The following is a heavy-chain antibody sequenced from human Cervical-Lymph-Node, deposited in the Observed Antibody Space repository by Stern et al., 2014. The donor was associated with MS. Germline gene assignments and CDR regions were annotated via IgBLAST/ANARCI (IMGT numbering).Heavy chain of an antibody. J-gene: IGHJ3*02. CDR1: GPSFTKYW. CDR2: IYIGDSDT. CDR3: AKHTSFNDS. V-gene: IGHV5-51*01. D-gene: IGHD1-26*01. Sequence: VQLVQSGPVLKKPGASLKISCKGSGPSFTKYWIAWVRQAPENGLEWIGIIYIGDSDTRYSPSCEGQVTMSADKSINTAYLQWSSLRASDTAMYYCAKHTSFNDSWGQGTMVTVSS.